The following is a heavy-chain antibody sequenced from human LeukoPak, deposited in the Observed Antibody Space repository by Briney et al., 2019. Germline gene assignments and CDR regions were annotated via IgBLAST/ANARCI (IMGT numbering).Heavy chain of an antibody. CDR3: ARDLAYCGGDCYPGGDY. J-gene: IGHJ4*02. CDR2: IIPIFGTA. Sequence: SVKVSCKASGGTFSSYAISWVRQAPGQGLEWMGRIIPIFGTANYAQKFQGGVTITADKSTSTAYMQLSSLRSEDTAVYYCARDLAYCGGDCYPGGDYWGQGTLVTVSS. V-gene: IGHV1-69*06. D-gene: IGHD2-21*02. CDR1: GGTFSSYA.